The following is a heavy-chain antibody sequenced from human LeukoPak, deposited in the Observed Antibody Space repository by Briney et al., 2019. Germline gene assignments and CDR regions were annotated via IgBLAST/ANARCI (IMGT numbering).Heavy chain of an antibody. Sequence: GGSLRLSCAASGFTFSSYDMHWVRHATGKGLEWVSSIGTTGDTYYSGSVKGRFTLSRENAKNSLYLQMNSLRAGDTAVYYCARAGEMVRGTYYYVMDVWGQGTTVTVSS. CDR3: ARAGEMVRGTYYYVMDV. J-gene: IGHJ6*02. V-gene: IGHV3-13*04. CDR2: IGTTGDT. D-gene: IGHD3-10*01. CDR1: GFTFSSYD.